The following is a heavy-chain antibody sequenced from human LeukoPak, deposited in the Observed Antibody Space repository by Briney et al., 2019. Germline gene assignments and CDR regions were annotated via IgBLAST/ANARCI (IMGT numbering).Heavy chain of an antibody. CDR3: ARLSTSDTDGNYFDF. CDR1: GDSITRITYY. J-gene: IGHJ4*02. V-gene: IGHV4-39*01. D-gene: IGHD1-1*01. Sequence: SETLSLTCTVSGDSITRITYYWVWVRQPPGKGLEWIGSINYSGRTFYSSSLKSRATISVDTFRNQFSLEVTSVTAADTAVYSCARLSTSDTDGNYFDFWGQGTLVTVSS. CDR2: INYSGRT.